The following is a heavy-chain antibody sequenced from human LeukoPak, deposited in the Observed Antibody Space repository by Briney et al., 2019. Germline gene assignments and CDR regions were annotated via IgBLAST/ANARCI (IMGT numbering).Heavy chain of an antibody. J-gene: IGHJ6*02. CDR3: AKDRPQLRYFDWSEDYGMDV. D-gene: IGHD3-9*01. CDR1: GFTFSSYA. V-gene: IGHV3-23*01. CDR2: ISGSGGST. Sequence: PGGSLRLSCAASGFTFSSYAMSWVRQAPGKGLEGISAISGSGGSTYYADSVKGRFTISRANSKTTLYLQMNSLRAEDTAVYYCAKDRPQLRYFDWSEDYGMDVWGQGTTVTVSS.